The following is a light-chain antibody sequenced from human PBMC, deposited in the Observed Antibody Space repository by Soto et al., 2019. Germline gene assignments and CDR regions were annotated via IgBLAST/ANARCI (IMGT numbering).Light chain of an antibody. V-gene: IGLV1-47*01. CDR1: SSNIGNNF. CDR2: RNN. Sequence: QSVPTQPPSASGTPGQRVTISCSGTSSNIGNNFVYWYQQVPGTAPKLLIYRNNQRPSGVPDRFSGSKSGTSASLAISGLRSEDEADYYCAAWDDSLNANWVFGGGTKLTVL. J-gene: IGLJ3*02. CDR3: AAWDDSLNANWV.